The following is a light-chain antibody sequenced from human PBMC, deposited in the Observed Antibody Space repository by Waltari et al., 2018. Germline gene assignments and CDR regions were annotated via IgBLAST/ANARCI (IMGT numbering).Light chain of an antibody. J-gene: IGKJ5*01. V-gene: IGKV3-11*01. CDR3: QQRSNWPVVT. CDR2: EAS. CDR1: QSVTSY. Sequence: ELVLTQSPATLSLSPGERATLSCRASQSVTSYLAWDQQKPVQAPRLLIYEASNRATGIPARFSGSGSGTDFTLTISSLEPEDFAVYYCQQRSNWPVVTFGQGTRLEIK.